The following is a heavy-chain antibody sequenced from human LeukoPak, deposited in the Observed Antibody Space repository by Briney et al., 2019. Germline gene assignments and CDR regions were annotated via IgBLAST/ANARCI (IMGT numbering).Heavy chain of an antibody. CDR2: ISAYNGNT. V-gene: IGHV1-18*01. J-gene: IGHJ4*02. CDR3: ARGRRSGSYRPPLDY. D-gene: IGHD1-26*01. CDR1: GYTFTSYG. Sequence: ASVKVSCKASGYTFTSYGISWVRQAPGQGLEWMGWISAYNGNTNYAQKLQGRVTMTTDTSTSTAYMELRSLRSDDTAVYYCARGRRSGSYRPPLDYWGQGTLVTVSS.